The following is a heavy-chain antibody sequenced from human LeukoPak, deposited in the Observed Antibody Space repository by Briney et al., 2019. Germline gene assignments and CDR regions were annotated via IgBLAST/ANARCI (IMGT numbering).Heavy chain of an antibody. Sequence: SETLSLTCTVSDVSINSYYWSWIRQPPGKGLEWIGYIYSSGRTNYNPSLKSRVTISVDTSKNQCSLKLSSVTAADTAVYYCARGQGEYCSGGSCYSDTFDIWGQGKMVTVSS. CDR1: DVSINSYY. CDR2: IYSSGRT. CDR3: ARGQGEYCSGGSCYSDTFDI. D-gene: IGHD2-15*01. V-gene: IGHV4-59*01. J-gene: IGHJ3*02.